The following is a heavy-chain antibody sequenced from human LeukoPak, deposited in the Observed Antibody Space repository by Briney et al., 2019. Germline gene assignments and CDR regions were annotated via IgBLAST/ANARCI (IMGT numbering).Heavy chain of an antibody. Sequence: GGSLRPSCAASGFTFSSHAMHWVRQAPGKGLEYVAGTNTDGKYIYYVESVRGRFTISRDGSKNTLHLQMGSLRPDDMAVYYCARGGTYTSSSLNSWGQGTLVTVSS. CDR3: ARGGTYTSSSLNS. J-gene: IGHJ4*02. CDR2: TNTDGKYI. V-gene: IGHV3-64*02. CDR1: GFTFSSHA. D-gene: IGHD1-26*01.